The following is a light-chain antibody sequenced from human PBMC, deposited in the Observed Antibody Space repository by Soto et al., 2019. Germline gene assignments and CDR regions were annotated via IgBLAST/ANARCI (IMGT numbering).Light chain of an antibody. CDR1: QSVTSGD. Sequence: EIVLTQSPDTLSLSPGERATLSCRASQSVTSGDLAWYQQKPGQAPRLLMYGASRRITGVPDRFSGSGSGTDFTLTISRLQSEDFAVYYCQQYGNFPRTFGQGTKVEIK. V-gene: IGKV3-20*01. CDR3: QQYGNFPRT. J-gene: IGKJ1*01. CDR2: GAS.